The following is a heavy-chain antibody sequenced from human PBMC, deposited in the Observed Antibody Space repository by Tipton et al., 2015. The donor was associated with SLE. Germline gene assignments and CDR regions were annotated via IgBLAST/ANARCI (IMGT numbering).Heavy chain of an antibody. CDR1: EFTFNSYA. J-gene: IGHJ4*02. CDR2: IYRGDST. CDR3: ARTVDDWSSPTFDY. D-gene: IGHD3-9*01. Sequence: SLRLSCAASEFTFNSYAMSWVRQAPGKGLEWVSVIYRGDSTYYADSVKGRFTISRDNSKNTLYLQMKSLRVEDTAVYFCARTVDDWSSPTFDYWGQGALVTVSS. V-gene: IGHV3-23*03.